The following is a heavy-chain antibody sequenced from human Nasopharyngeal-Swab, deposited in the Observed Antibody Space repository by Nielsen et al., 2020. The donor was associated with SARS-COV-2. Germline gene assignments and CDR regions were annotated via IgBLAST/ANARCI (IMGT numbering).Heavy chain of an antibody. CDR2: ISSNSSYI. CDR3: VVNNWNYGGVGS. Sequence: GESLKISCAASGFTFSSYSMNWVRQAPGKGLEWVSSISSNSSYIYYEDSVKGRFTISRENAKNSLYLQMNSLRAEDTAVYYCVVNNWNYGGVGSWGQGTLVTVSS. D-gene: IGHD1-7*01. J-gene: IGHJ5*01. CDR1: GFTFSSYS. V-gene: IGHV3-21*01.